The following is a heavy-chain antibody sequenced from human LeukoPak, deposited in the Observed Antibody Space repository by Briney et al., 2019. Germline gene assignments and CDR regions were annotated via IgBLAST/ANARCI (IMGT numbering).Heavy chain of an antibody. D-gene: IGHD2-15*01. CDR2: IIPIFGTS. CDR3: ASRDYCSGGSCYYYYYYYYMDV. J-gene: IGHJ6*03. CDR1: GGTFSSYA. Sequence: ASVKVSCKASGGTFSSYAISWVRQAPGQGLEWMGGIIPIFGTSNYAQKLQGRVTITADKSTSTAYMELSSLRSEDTAVYYCASRDYCSGGSCYYYYYYYYMDVWGKGTTVTVSS. V-gene: IGHV1-69*06.